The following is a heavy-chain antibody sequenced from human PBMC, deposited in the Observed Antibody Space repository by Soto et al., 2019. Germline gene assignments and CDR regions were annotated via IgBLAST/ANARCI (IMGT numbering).Heavy chain of an antibody. CDR1: GFTFSTSW. D-gene: IGHD3-22*01. CDR3: ATHGSGSFGN. Sequence: GGSLRLSCAASGFTFSTSWMHWVRQAPGKGLVWVSRIKSDGSYTTYADSVKGRFTISRDNAKNTLYLQMNSLRAEDTAVYYCATHGSGSFGNWGQGTLVNVSS. CDR2: IKSDGSYT. V-gene: IGHV3-74*01. J-gene: IGHJ4*02.